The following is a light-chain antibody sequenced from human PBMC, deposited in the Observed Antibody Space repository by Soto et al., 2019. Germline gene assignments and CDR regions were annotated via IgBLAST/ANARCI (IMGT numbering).Light chain of an antibody. J-gene: IGLJ7*01. CDR1: SSDVGSYNL. CDR3: CSYAGRSTLAV. CDR2: EVS. V-gene: IGLV2-23*02. Sequence: QSVLTQPASVSGSPGQSITISCTGTSSDVGSYNLVSWYQQHPTNAPKLMVYEVSERPSGVSNRFSGSKSDNTASLTISGLQAEDEADYYCCSYAGRSTLAVFGGGTQLTVL.